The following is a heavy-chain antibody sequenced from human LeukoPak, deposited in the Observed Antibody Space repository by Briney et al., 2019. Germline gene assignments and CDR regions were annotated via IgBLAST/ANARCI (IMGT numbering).Heavy chain of an antibody. CDR1: GFTFSSYG. CDR2: IRYDGSNK. V-gene: IGHV3-30*02. Sequence: PGGSLRLSCAASGFTFSSYGMHWVRQAPGKGLEWVAFIRYDGSNKYYADSVKGRFTISRDNSKNTLYLQMNSLRAEDTAVYYCAKDLVGYGSGHDAFDIWGQGTMVTVSS. J-gene: IGHJ3*02. D-gene: IGHD3-10*01. CDR3: AKDLVGYGSGHDAFDI.